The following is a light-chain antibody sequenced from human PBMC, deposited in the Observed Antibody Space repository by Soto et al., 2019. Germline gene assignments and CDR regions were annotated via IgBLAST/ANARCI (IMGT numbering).Light chain of an antibody. Sequence: DFQMPQSPSSLSASVGDRVTITCRASQSISVYLDWYQQKPGKAPKVLIHAASSLQSGVPSRFSGSGSGTDFTLTISSLQPEDFATYYCQQYYSNPITFGQGTRLEIK. CDR3: QQYYSNPIT. J-gene: IGKJ5*01. V-gene: IGKV1-39*01. CDR1: QSISVY. CDR2: AAS.